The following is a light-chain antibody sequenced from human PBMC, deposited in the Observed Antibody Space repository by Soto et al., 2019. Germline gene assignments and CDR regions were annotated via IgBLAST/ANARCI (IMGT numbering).Light chain of an antibody. CDR1: QSVSSY. Sequence: EIVLTQSPATLSLSPGERATLSCRASQSVSSYLAWYQQKPGQAPRPLIYDASNRATGIPARFSGSGSGTDFTLTISRLEPEDFAVYYCQQFGSSVTFGQGTRLEIK. V-gene: IGKV3-11*01. J-gene: IGKJ5*01. CDR3: QQFGSSVT. CDR2: DAS.